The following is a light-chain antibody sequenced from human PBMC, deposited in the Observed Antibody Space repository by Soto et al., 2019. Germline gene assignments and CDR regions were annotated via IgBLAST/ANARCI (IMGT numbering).Light chain of an antibody. CDR1: QSLNSL. CDR3: QQYNSYSGT. Sequence: DIQMTQSPSTLSASVGDRVTITCRASQSLNSLLAWYQQKPGRAPKLLIYDASTLESGVPSRFSGSGSGTEFTLTISSLQTDDFATYYCQQYNSYSGTFGQGTKV. CDR2: DAS. V-gene: IGKV1-5*01. J-gene: IGKJ1*01.